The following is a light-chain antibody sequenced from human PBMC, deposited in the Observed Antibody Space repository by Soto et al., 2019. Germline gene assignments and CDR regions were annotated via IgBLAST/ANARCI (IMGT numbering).Light chain of an antibody. CDR3: QQFGNSPPLT. V-gene: IGKV3-20*01. CDR1: QSVSIRY. CDR2: GAS. Sequence: EIVLTQSAGTLSLSPGERATLSCRASQSVSIRYLAWYQQKPGQTPRLLFYGASNSATGIPDRFSGSGSGTDFTLTISSLEPEDFAVYYCQQFGNSPPLTFGGGTKVEIK. J-gene: IGKJ4*01.